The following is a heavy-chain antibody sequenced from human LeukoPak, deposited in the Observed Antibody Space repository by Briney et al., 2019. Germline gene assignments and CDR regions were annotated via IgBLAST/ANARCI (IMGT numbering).Heavy chain of an antibody. V-gene: IGHV3-33*01. Sequence: GGSLRLSCAASGFTFSSYGMHWIRQAPGKGLEWVAVIWYDGSNKYYADSVKGRFTISRDNSKNTLYLQMNSLRAEDTAVYYCARDLRVAAAGSRYYGMDVWGQGTTVTVS. CDR3: ARDLRVAAAGSRYYGMDV. CDR1: GFTFSSYG. D-gene: IGHD6-13*01. J-gene: IGHJ6*02. CDR2: IWYDGSNK.